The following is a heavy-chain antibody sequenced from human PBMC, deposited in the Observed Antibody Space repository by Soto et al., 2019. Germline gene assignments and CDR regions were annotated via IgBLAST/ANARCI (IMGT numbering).Heavy chain of an antibody. CDR3: ARRYYYGSGSYYPPFDY. CDR1: GGSISSSSYY. CDR2: IYYSGST. D-gene: IGHD3-10*01. V-gene: IGHV4-39*01. Sequence: TSETLSLTCTVSGGSISSSSYYWGWIRQPPGKGLEWIGSIYYSGSTYYNPSLKSRVTISVDTSKNQFSLKLSSVTAADTAVYYCARRYYYGSGSYYPPFDYWGQGTLVTVSS. J-gene: IGHJ4*02.